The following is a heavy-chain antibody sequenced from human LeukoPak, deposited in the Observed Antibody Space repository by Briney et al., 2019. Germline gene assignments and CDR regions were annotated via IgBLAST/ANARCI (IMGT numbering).Heavy chain of an antibody. CDR3: GRDFPPHASDI. CDR2: MDGDGTVQ. J-gene: IGHJ3*02. V-gene: IGHV3-7*01. Sequence: GGSLRLSCVGSGFSFSTYWLSWVRQAPGKGLEWVASMDGDGTVQYYLDSVKGRFTISRDNAKSSLYLQMNSLRDEDTAVYFCGRDFPPHASDIWGQGTMVTVSS. CDR1: GFSFSTYW.